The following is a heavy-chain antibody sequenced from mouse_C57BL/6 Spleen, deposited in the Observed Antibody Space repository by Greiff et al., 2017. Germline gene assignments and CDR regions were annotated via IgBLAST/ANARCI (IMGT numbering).Heavy chain of an antibody. CDR1: GYTFTDYY. CDR2: INPNNGGT. V-gene: IGHV1-26*01. Sequence: EVQLQQSGPELVKPGASVKISCKASGYTFTDYYMNWVKQSHGKSLEWIGDINPNNGGTSYNQKFKGKATLTVDKSSSTAYMELRSLTSEDSAVYYCARGRLYYAMDYWGQGTSVTVSS. J-gene: IGHJ4*01. CDR3: ARGRLYYAMDY. D-gene: IGHD3-2*02.